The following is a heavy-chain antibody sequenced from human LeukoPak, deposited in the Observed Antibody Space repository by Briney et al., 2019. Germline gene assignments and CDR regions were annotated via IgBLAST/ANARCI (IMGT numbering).Heavy chain of an antibody. Sequence: PSETLSLTCAVYGGSFSGYYWSWIRQPPGKGLEWIGEINHSGSTNYNPSLKSRVTISVDTSKNQFSLKLSSVTAADTAVYYRARDRALIDYWGQGTLVTVSS. CDR3: ARDRALIDY. V-gene: IGHV4-34*01. J-gene: IGHJ4*02. CDR2: INHSGST. CDR1: GGSFSGYY.